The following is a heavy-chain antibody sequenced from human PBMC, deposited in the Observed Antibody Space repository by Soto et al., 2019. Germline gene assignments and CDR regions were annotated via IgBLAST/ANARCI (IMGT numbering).Heavy chain of an antibody. Sequence: PGGSLRLSCAASGFSFISSWLNWVRQAPGKGLEWVADMKEDGSEKYYVDSLKGRFTISGDNAKNSLYLQMNSLRAEDTAVYYCARGDYYDRRFDSWGQGTLVTVSS. CDR2: MKEDGSEK. V-gene: IGHV3-7*03. CDR3: ARGDYYDRRFDS. D-gene: IGHD3-22*01. J-gene: IGHJ4*02. CDR1: GFSFISSW.